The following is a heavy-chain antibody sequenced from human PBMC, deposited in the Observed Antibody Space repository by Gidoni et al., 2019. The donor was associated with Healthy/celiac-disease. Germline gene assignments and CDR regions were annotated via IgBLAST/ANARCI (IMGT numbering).Heavy chain of an antibody. CDR1: GGSISSYY. CDR3: ARSYYYDSSGYYDGFDYGPFAN. CDR2: IYYSGST. D-gene: IGHD3-22*01. V-gene: IGHV4-59*01. J-gene: IGHJ4*02. Sequence: QVQLQESGPGLVKPSETLSLTCTVSGGSISSYYWSWIRQPPGKGLEWIGYIYYSGSTNYNPSLKSRVTISVDTSKNQFSLKLSSVTAADTAVYYCARSYYYDSSGYYDGFDYGPFANWGQGTLVTVSS.